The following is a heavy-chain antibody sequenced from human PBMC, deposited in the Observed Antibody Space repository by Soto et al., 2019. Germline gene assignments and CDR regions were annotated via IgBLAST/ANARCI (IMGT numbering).Heavy chain of an antibody. V-gene: IGHV1-69*12. J-gene: IGHJ4*02. CDR1: GGTFSSYA. CDR3: ARDGYYYDSSGYYYYFGY. Sequence: QVQLVQSGAEVKKPGSSVKVSCKASGGTFSSYAISWVRQAPGQGLEWMGGIIPIFGTANYAQKFQGRVKITADESTSTAYMELSSLRSEDTAVYYCARDGYYYDSSGYYYYFGYWGQGTLVTVSS. D-gene: IGHD3-22*01. CDR2: IIPIFGTA.